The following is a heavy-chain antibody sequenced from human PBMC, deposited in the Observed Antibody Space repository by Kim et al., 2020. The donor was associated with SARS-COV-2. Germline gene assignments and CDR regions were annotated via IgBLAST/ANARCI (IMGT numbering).Heavy chain of an antibody. CDR1: GFTFSSYW. CDR3: ARDGGITGLDAFDI. J-gene: IGHJ3*02. Sequence: GGSLRLSCAASGFTFSSYWMSWVRQAPGKGLEWVANIKQDGSEKYYVDSVKGRFTISRDNAKNSLYLQMNSLRAEDTAVYYCARDGGITGLDAFDIWGQGTMVTVSS. D-gene: IGHD3-16*01. CDR2: IKQDGSEK. V-gene: IGHV3-7*01.